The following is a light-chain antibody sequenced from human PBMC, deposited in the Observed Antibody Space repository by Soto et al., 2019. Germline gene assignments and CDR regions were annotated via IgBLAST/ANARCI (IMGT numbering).Light chain of an antibody. J-gene: IGKJ1*01. CDR2: AAS. CDR3: QQSYSTPRT. V-gene: IGKV1-39*01. Sequence: IQMTQSPSSLSASLGYRFSVTFRASQSISSYLNWYQQKPGKAPNLLIYAASSLQSGVLSRFSGSGSGTDFTLSISSLQPEDFATYYCQQSYSTPRTFGQGTKVDIK. CDR1: QSISSY.